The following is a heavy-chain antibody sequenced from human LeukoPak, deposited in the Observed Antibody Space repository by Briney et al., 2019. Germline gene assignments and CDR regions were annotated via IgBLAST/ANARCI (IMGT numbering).Heavy chain of an antibody. Sequence: SETLSLTCAVYGGSFSGDYYWSWIRQPPGKGLEWIGEISHSGSTDYNESLKSRVTISVDTSKNQLSLKLTSVTAADTAVYYCARAYCSTTSCYPSAFDIWGQGTMITVSS. CDR2: ISHSGST. D-gene: IGHD2-2*01. J-gene: IGHJ3*02. V-gene: IGHV4-34*01. CDR3: ARAYCSTTSCYPSAFDI. CDR1: GGSFSGDYY.